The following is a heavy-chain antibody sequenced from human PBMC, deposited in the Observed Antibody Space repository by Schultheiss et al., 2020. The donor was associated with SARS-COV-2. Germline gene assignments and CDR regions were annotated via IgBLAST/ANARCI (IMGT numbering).Heavy chain of an antibody. D-gene: IGHD3-10*01. Sequence: ASVKVSCKASGGTFSSYAISWVRQAPGQGLEWMGWINPNSGGTNYAQHFQGRVTMIRDTSISTAYMELSRLRSDDTAVYYCARVLLWFGELLPTYGMDVWGQGTTVTVSS. V-gene: IGHV1-2*02. J-gene: IGHJ6*02. CDR3: ARVLLWFGELLPTYGMDV. CDR2: INPNSGGT. CDR1: GGTFSSYA.